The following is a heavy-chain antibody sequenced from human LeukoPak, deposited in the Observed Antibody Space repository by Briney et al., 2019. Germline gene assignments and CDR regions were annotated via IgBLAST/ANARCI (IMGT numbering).Heavy chain of an antibody. CDR1: GGSISSSSYY. Sequence: SETLSLTCTVSGGSISSSSYYWGWIRQPPGKGLEWIGSTYYSGSTYYNPSLKSRVTISVDTSKNQFSLKLNSVTAADTAVYYCASGGYDFWSGYFPHDAFDIWGQGTMVTVSS. V-gene: IGHV4-39*01. J-gene: IGHJ3*02. CDR2: TYYSGST. D-gene: IGHD3-3*01. CDR3: ASGGYDFWSGYFPHDAFDI.